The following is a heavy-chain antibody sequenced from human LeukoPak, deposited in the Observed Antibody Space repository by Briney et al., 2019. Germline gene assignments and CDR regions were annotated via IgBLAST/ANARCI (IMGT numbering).Heavy chain of an antibody. Sequence: GGSLRLSCAASGFTVSSNYMSWVRQAPGKGLEWVSVIYSGGSTYYADSVKGRFTISRDNTKNTLYLQMNSLRAEDTAVYYCARAPTQAGRFLEIDYWGQGTLVTVSS. D-gene: IGHD3-3*01. CDR3: ARAPTQAGRFLEIDY. J-gene: IGHJ4*02. CDR2: IYSGGST. V-gene: IGHV3-53*01. CDR1: GFTVSSNY.